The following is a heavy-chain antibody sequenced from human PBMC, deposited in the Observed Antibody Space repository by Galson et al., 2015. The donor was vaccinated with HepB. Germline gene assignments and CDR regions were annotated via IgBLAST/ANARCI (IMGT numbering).Heavy chain of an antibody. Sequence: SLRLSCAASGFSFSRHTMHWVRQAPGKGLEWVSSISTASSYIYYADSVEGRFTISGDNAKSSLYLQMNSLRAEDTAVYYCARAPYVSDWYYLYYFDYWGQGTLVTVSS. CDR1: GFSFSRHT. J-gene: IGHJ4*02. D-gene: IGHD6-19*01. V-gene: IGHV3-21*01. CDR3: ARAPYVSDWYYLYYFDY. CDR2: ISTASSYI.